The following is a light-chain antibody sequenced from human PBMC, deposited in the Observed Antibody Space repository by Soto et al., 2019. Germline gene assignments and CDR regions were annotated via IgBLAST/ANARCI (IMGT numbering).Light chain of an antibody. CDR1: QSISTF. CDR3: QESYSTPYT. Sequence: DIQMTQSPSSLSASVGDRVTITCRASQSISTFLNWYQQKPGKATNPLIYTASSLQSGVPSRFSATMSGTDFTLTISSLQPEDVATNYCQESYSTPYTFGQGTKLEIK. J-gene: IGKJ2*01. CDR2: TAS. V-gene: IGKV1-39*01.